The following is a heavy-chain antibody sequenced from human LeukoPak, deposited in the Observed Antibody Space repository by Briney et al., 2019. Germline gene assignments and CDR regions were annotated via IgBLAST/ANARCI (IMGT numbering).Heavy chain of an antibody. CDR1: GFIFDDYA. V-gene: IGHV3-43*02. Sequence: HPGGSLRLSCAASGFIFDDYAMHWVRQAPGKGLEWVSLISGDGGSTYYADSVKGRFTISRDNSKNSLYLQMNSLRTEDTALYYCAKGGIQLWSGDADFFDYWGQGTLVTVSS. D-gene: IGHD5-18*01. CDR3: AKGGIQLWSGDADFFDY. J-gene: IGHJ4*02. CDR2: ISGDGGST.